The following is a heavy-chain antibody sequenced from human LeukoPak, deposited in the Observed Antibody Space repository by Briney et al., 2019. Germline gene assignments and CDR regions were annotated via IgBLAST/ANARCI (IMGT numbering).Heavy chain of an antibody. V-gene: IGHV4-30-4*01. CDR3: AGTYYYDSSGYPGAWFDP. CDR2: IYYSGST. J-gene: IGHJ5*02. Sequence: SETLSLTCTVSGGSISSGDYYWSWIRQPPGKGLEWIGYIYYSGSTYYNPSLKSRVTIPVDTSKNQFSLKLSSVTAADTAVYYCAGTYYYDSSGYPGAWFDPWGQGTLVTVSS. D-gene: IGHD3-22*01. CDR1: GGSISSGDYY.